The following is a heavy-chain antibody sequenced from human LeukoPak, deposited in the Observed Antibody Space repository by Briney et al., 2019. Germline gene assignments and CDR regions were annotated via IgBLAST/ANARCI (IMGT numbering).Heavy chain of an antibody. CDR1: GGTFSSYA. CDR2: IIPIFGTA. V-gene: IGHV1-69*13. CDR3: ARLTVTTYPFDY. Sequence: SVKVSCKASGGTFSSYAISWVRQAPGQGLERMGGIIPIFGTANYAQKFQGRVTITADESTSTAYMELSSLRSEDTAVYYCARLTVTTYPFDYWGQGTLVTVSS. D-gene: IGHD4-11*01. J-gene: IGHJ4*02.